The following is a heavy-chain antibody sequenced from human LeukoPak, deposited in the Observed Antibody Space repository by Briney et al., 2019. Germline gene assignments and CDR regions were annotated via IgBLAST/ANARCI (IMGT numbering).Heavy chain of an antibody. D-gene: IGHD1-26*01. CDR2: ILHDGADK. J-gene: IGHJ5*02. CDR1: GFTFSNYA. Sequence: PGGSLRLSCAASGFTFSNYAMHWVRQAPGKGLEWVAVILHDGADKNYADSVKGRFTISRDNSKNTLYLQMNSLRAEDTAVYYCARDDNTSILGALGWFDPWGQGTLVTVSS. V-gene: IGHV3-30-3*01. CDR3: ARDDNTSILGALGWFDP.